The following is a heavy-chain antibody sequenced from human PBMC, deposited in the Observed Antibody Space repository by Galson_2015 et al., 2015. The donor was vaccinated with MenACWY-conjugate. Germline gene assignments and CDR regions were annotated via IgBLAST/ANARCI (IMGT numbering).Heavy chain of an antibody. J-gene: IGHJ6*03. CDR3: ARDGYCGGDCFSTDRAYYYYMDV. CDR1: GASLSSGGYY. V-gene: IGHV4-31*03. D-gene: IGHD2-21*01. CDR2: IHYSGRN. Sequence: TLSLTCSVSGASLSSGGYYWSWLRQHPGKGLEWIGHIHYSGRNYCNPSLQSRISMSVDASKNQFSLTLTSVTAADTAAYYCARDGYCGGDCFSTDRAYYYYMDVWGRGTTVTVYS.